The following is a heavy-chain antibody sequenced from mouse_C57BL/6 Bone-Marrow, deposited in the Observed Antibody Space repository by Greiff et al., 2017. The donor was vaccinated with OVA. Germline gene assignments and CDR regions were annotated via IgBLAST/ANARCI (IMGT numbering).Heavy chain of an antibody. Sequence: QVQLQQSGPGLVQPSQSLSITCTVSGFSLTSYGVHWVRQSPGKGLEWLGVIWSGGSTDYNAAFISRLSISKDNSKSQVFFKMNSLQADDTAIYYCARGLGLFDYWGKGTTLTVSS. CDR3: ARGLGLFDY. CDR1: GFSLTSYG. CDR2: IWSGGST. V-gene: IGHV2-2*01. J-gene: IGHJ2*01. D-gene: IGHD2-2*01.